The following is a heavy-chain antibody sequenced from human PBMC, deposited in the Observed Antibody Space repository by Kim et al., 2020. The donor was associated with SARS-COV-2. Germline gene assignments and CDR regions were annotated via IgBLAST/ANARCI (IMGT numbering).Heavy chain of an antibody. D-gene: IGHD3-3*02. CDR3: AATPHPIRIRWFDY. J-gene: IGHJ4*02. Sequence: AKGQCTISRDTSKNTLYLQMTSLRAEDTAVYYCAATPHPIRIRWFDYWGQGTLVTVSS. V-gene: IGHV3-23*01.